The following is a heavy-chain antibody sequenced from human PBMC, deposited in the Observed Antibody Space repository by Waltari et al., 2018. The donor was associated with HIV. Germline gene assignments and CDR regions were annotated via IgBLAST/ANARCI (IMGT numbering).Heavy chain of an antibody. Sequence: QEQLVESGGGVVQPGRYLRLTCAASGITFSRAGPQRVGEAPGKGLEWVAVIWYDGGNKYYADSVKGRFTISRDNSKNTLYLQMNSLRAEDTAVYYCARDPWDIAADLYYYYGMDVWGQGTTVTVSS. CDR1: GITFSRAG. V-gene: IGHV3-33*01. CDR3: ARDPWDIAADLYYYYGMDV. CDR2: IWYDGGNK. J-gene: IGHJ6*02. D-gene: IGHD6-13*01.